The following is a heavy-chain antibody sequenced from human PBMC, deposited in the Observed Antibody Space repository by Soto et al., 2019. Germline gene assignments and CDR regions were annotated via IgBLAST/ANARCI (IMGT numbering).Heavy chain of an antibody. CDR1: GFTFSSYG. V-gene: IGHV3-30*19. CDR2: IPHDGTYQ. D-gene: IGHD1-1*01. J-gene: IGHJ4*02. Sequence: QVQLVESGGGVVQPGGSLRLSCTASGFTFSSYGMHWVRQAPGKGLQWVAVIPHDGTYQYYLDAVKGRFTISRDNSKDTLYLPMNSLRVEDTAVYYCVRDDDSLDNGLDHWGQGTLVTVSS. CDR3: VRDDDSLDNGLDH.